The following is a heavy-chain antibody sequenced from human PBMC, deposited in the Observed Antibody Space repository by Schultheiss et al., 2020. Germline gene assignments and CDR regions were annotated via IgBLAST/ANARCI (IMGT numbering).Heavy chain of an antibody. J-gene: IGHJ6*02. CDR2: IHYTGRT. CDR1: GGSISGYY. V-gene: IGHV4-39*07. Sequence: GSLRLSCTVSGGSISGYYWAWVRQPPGKGLEWIGSIHYTGRTYYNPSLKSRVTMSVDTSNNQFSLKVNSVSAADTAVYYCARGRFWSGQYYYYGMDVWGQGTTVTVSS. CDR3: ARGRFWSGQYYYYGMDV. D-gene: IGHD3-3*01.